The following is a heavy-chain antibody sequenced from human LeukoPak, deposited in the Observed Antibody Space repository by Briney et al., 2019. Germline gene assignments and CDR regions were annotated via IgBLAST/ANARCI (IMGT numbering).Heavy chain of an antibody. CDR1: GYTFTSYY. Sequence: ASVKVSCKASGYTFTSYYMHWVRQAPGQGLEWMGIINPSGGSTSYAQKFQGRVTMTRDMSTSTVYMELSSLRSEDTAVYYCARFVSRKYYFDYWGQGTLVNVSS. CDR2: INPSGGST. J-gene: IGHJ4*02. D-gene: IGHD2/OR15-2a*01. V-gene: IGHV1-46*01. CDR3: ARFVSRKYYFDY.